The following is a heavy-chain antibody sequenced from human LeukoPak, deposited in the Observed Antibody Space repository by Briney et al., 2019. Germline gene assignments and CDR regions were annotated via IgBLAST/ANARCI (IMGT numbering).Heavy chain of an antibody. CDR1: GGTFSSYA. D-gene: IGHD3-22*01. J-gene: IGHJ3*02. CDR2: SIPIFGTT. V-gene: IGHV1-69*05. Sequence: SVKVSCKASGGTFSSYAISWVRQAPGQGLEWRGGSIPIFGTTTYSQKFQGRVTITTDEATSTAYMELRSLRSEDTAVYYCARASMIVVVKGAFDIWGQGTMVTVSS. CDR3: ARASMIVVVKGAFDI.